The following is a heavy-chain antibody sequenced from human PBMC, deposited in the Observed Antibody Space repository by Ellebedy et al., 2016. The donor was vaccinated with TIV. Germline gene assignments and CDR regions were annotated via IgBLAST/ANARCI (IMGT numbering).Heavy chain of an antibody. V-gene: IGHV3-30*18. CDR1: GFRFSSYG. CDR3: AKGVYDSSLSGLDV. CDR2: ISSDGSDK. Sequence: GESLKISXAASGFRFSSYGVHWVRQAPGKGLEWVAVISSDGSDKYYADSVKGRFTISRDNSKNTLYLQMNSLRAEDTAVYYCAKGVYDSSLSGLDVWGQGTTVTVSS. D-gene: IGHD3-22*01. J-gene: IGHJ6*02.